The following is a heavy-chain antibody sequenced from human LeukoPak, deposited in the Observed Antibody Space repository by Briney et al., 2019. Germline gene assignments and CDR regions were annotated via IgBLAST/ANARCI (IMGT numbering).Heavy chain of an antibody. V-gene: IGHV3-43*02. J-gene: IGHJ4*02. CDR2: ISGDGGST. CDR1: GFTLDDYA. D-gene: IGHD5-18*01. CDR3: ANGDTAMVTGDY. Sequence: GGSLRLSCAASGFTLDDYAMHWVRHAPGKGLEWVSLISGDGGSTYYADSVKGRFTISRDNSKNSLYLQMNSLRTEDTALYYCANGDTAMVTGDYWGQGTLVTVSS.